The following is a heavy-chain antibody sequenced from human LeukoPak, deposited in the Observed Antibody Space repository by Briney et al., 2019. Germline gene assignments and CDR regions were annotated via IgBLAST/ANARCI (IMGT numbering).Heavy chain of an antibody. D-gene: IGHD3-3*01. J-gene: IGHJ4*02. CDR2: IKSKGNSYAT. CDR3: TTDFWSGYHIPY. V-gene: IGHV3-73*01. Sequence: GGSLKLSCAASGFTFSDSAVHWVRQASGKGLDWVGRIKSKGNSYATAYAASVNGRFTISRDDFKNTAYLQMNSLKTEDTAVYYCTTDFWSGYHIPYWGQGTLVTVSS. CDR1: GFTFSDSA.